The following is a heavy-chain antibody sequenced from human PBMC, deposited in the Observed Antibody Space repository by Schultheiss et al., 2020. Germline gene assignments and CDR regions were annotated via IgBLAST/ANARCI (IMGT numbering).Heavy chain of an antibody. CDR3: ARGRRVGDYVLTIGMGF. V-gene: IGHV1-8*01. J-gene: IGHJ6*02. CDR1: GYTFTSYD. CDR2: MNPNSGNT. D-gene: IGHD4-17*01. Sequence: ASVKVSCKASGYTFTSYDMNWVRQATGQGLEWMGWMNPNSGNTGYAQKFQGRVTMTRNTSISTAYMQLSSLRSEDTAVYYCARGRRVGDYVLTIGMGFWGQGTPVTVSS.